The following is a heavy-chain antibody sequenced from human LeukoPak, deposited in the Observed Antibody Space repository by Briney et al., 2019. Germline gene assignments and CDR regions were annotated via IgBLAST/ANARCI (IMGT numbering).Heavy chain of an antibody. D-gene: IGHD4-17*01. J-gene: IGHJ6*02. CDR3: AKGGGAYYYYGMDV. V-gene: IGHV3-9*01. CDR2: ISWNSGSI. Sequence: PGRSLRLSCAASGFTFDDYAMHWVRHAPGKGLEWVSGISWNSGSIGYADSVKGRFTISRDNAKNSLYLQMNSLRAEDTALYYCAKGGGAYYYYGMDVWGQGTTVTVSS. CDR1: GFTFDDYA.